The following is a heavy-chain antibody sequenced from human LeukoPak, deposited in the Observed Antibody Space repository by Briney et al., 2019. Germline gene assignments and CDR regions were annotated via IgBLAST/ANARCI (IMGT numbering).Heavy chain of an antibody. CDR3: AKDAPANYYDSGGYGDY. Sequence: GGSLRLTCAASGFTFSSYAMSWVRQAPGKGLEWVSAISGSGGSTYYADSVKGRFTISRDNSKNTLYLQMNSLRAEDTAVYYCAKDAPANYYDSGGYGDYWGQGTLVTVSS. CDR2: ISGSGGST. V-gene: IGHV3-23*01. CDR1: GFTFSSYA. J-gene: IGHJ4*02. D-gene: IGHD3-22*01.